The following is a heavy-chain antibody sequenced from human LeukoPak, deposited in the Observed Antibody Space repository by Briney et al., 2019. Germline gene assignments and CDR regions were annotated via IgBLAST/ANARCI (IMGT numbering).Heavy chain of an antibody. CDR1: GFTFSSYA. CDR2: ISYDGSNK. J-gene: IGHJ4*02. D-gene: IGHD6-19*01. CDR3: ARGGYSSGWSQGGLDY. Sequence: SGGSLRLSCAASGFTFSSYAMHWVRQAPGKGLEWVAVISYDGSNKYYADSVKGRLTISRDNSKNTLYLQMNSLRAEDTAVYCCARGGYSSGWSQGGLDYWGQGTLVTVSS. V-gene: IGHV3-30-3*01.